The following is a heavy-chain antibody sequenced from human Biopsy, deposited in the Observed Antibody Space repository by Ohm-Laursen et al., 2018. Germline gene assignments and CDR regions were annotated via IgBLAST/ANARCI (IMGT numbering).Heavy chain of an antibody. J-gene: IGHJ1*01. CDR3: ATKLTGYFHH. V-gene: IGHV1-69*06. D-gene: IGHD3-9*01. CDR1: GGTFSNYG. CDR2: NIPILGTG. Sequence: SVKVSCKAPGGTFSNYGVNWVRQAPGQGLEWLGGNIPILGTGNYAQKFQDRVTVAADTSTGTATMELRSLRPDDTAVYYCATKLTGYFHHWGQGTLVIVSS.